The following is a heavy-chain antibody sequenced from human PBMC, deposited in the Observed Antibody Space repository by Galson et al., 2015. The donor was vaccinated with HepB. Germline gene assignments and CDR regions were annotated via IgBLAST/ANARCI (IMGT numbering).Heavy chain of an antibody. CDR2: ISSSSSYI. J-gene: IGHJ6*02. D-gene: IGHD3-10*01. CDR3: ARDIPSMVRDNYYYYYGMDV. CDR1: GFTFSSYS. V-gene: IGHV3-21*01. Sequence: SLRLSCAASGFTFSSYSMNWVRQAPGKGLEWVSSISSSSSYIYYADSVKGRFTISRDNAKNSLYLQMNSLRAEDTAVYYCARDIPSMVRDNYYYYYGMDVWGQGTTVTVSS.